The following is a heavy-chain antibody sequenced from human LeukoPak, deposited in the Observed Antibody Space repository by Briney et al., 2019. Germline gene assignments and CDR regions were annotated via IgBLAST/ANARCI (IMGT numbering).Heavy chain of an antibody. J-gene: IGHJ6*02. V-gene: IGHV1-69*13. D-gene: IGHD6-19*01. CDR1: GGTFSSYA. CDR2: IIPIFGTA. CDR3: AREPGIAVAGAYYYYGMDV. Sequence: SVKVSCKASGGTFSSYAISWVRQAPGQGLEWMGGIIPIFGTANYAQKFQGRVTIAADESTSTAYMELSSLRSEDTAVYYCAREPGIAVAGAYYYYGMDVWGQGTTVTVSS.